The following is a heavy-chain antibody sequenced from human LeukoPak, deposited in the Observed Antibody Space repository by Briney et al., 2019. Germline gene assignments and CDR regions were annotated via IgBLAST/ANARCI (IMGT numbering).Heavy chain of an antibody. CDR1: GFTFGSYW. D-gene: IGHD3-10*01. Sequence: GGSLRLSCAVSGFTFGSYWMSWVRQTPGKGPEWVATIRQDGSERHYVDSVKGRFTVSRDNAKNSLYLQMNSLRAEDTAVYYCARLGVSTPLLWFGVSDYWGQGTLVTVSS. V-gene: IGHV3-7*01. J-gene: IGHJ4*02. CDR2: IRQDGSER. CDR3: ARLGVSTPLLWFGVSDY.